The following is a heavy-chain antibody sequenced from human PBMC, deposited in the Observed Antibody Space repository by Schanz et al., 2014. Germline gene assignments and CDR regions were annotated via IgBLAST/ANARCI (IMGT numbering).Heavy chain of an antibody. CDR2: ISGGGGSA. V-gene: IGHV3-23*04. D-gene: IGHD3-22*01. CDR3: AKVWGSDYFYPFDY. CDR1: GFTFSSYW. Sequence: VQLVESGGGVVQPGRSLRLSCAASGFTFSSYWMSWVRLVPGKGLECVSGISGGGGSAYYADSVKGRFTISRDNSKNTLYLQMSSLRAEDTAVYYCAKVWGSDYFYPFDYWGQGTLVTVSS. J-gene: IGHJ4*02.